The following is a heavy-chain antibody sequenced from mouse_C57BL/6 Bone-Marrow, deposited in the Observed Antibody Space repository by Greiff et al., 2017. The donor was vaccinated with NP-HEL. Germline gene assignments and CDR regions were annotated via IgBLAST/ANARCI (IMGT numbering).Heavy chain of an antibody. J-gene: IGHJ3*01. CDR1: GYTFTSYW. CDR3: ASDGYFWFAY. D-gene: IGHD2-3*01. V-gene: IGHV1-59*01. Sequence: QVQLQQPGAELVRPGTLVKLSCKASGYTFTSYWMHWVKQRPGQGLEWIGVIDPSDSYTNYNQKFKGKATLTVDTSSSTAYMQLSSLTSEDSAVYYCASDGYFWFAYWGQGTLVTVSA. CDR2: IDPSDSYT.